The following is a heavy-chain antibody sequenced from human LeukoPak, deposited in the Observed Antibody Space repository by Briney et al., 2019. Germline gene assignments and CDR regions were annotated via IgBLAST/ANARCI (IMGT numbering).Heavy chain of an antibody. Sequence: GRSLRLSCAASGFTFSSYGMHWVRQAPGKGLERVAVISYDGSNKYYAHSVKGRFTISRDNSKNTLYLQMNSLRAEDTAVYYCAGSSGYWAFDIWGQGTMVTVSS. J-gene: IGHJ3*02. V-gene: IGHV3-30*03. CDR3: AGSSGYWAFDI. D-gene: IGHD3-22*01. CDR1: GFTFSSYG. CDR2: ISYDGSNK.